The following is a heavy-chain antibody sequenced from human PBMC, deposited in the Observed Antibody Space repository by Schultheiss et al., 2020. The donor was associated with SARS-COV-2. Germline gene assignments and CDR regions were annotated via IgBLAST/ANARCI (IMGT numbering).Heavy chain of an antibody. CDR1: GGSISSGSYY. D-gene: IGHD1-7*01. Sequence: SETLSLTCTVSGGSISSGSYYWSWIRQPAGKGLEWIGYIYHSGSTYYNPSLKSRVTISVDTSKNQFSLKLSSVTAADTAVYYCARNADNWNYGYYYYYYGMDVWGQGTTVTVSS. CDR2: IYHSGST. V-gene: IGHV4-31*03. CDR3: ARNADNWNYGYYYYYYGMDV. J-gene: IGHJ6*02.